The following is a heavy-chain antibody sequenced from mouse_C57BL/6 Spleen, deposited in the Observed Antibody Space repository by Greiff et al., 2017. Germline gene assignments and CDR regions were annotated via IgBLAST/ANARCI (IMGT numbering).Heavy chain of an antibody. CDR1: GYTFTSYW. Sequence: VQLQQPGAELVRPGSSVKLSCKASGYTFTSYWMHWVKQRPIQGLEWIGNIDPSDSETHYNQKFKDKATLTVDKSSSTAYMQLSSLTSEDSAVYYCAIYSNSYAMDYWGQGTSVTVSS. V-gene: IGHV1-52*01. CDR3: AIYSNSYAMDY. CDR2: IDPSDSET. J-gene: IGHJ4*01. D-gene: IGHD2-5*01.